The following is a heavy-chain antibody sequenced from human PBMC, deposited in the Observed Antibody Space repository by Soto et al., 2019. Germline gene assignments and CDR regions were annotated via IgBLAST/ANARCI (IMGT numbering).Heavy chain of an antibody. CDR2: IEHNGNN. CDR3: ARDFRYFPY. V-gene: IGHV4-34*01. Sequence: SETLSLTCAVYGGTFSGYFWTWVRQPPGKGLEWIGEIEHNGNNNINPSLKSRVTLSVDNSKNQVSLTLTPVTAADTAVYYCARDFRYFPYWGHGTLVTVSS. D-gene: IGHD3-10*01. CDR1: GGTFSGYF. J-gene: IGHJ4*03.